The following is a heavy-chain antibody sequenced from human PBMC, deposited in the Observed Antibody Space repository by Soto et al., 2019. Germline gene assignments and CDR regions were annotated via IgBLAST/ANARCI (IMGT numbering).Heavy chain of an antibody. Sequence: ASVKVSCKASGYTFTSYGISWVRQAPGQGLEWMGWISAYNGNTNYAQKLQGRVTMTRDTSTSTVYMELSSLRDEDTAVYYCARDSGYSYGPIDYWGQGTLVIVSS. CDR2: ISAYNGNT. CDR1: GYTFTSYG. V-gene: IGHV1-18*01. J-gene: IGHJ4*02. CDR3: ARDSGYSYGPIDY. D-gene: IGHD5-18*01.